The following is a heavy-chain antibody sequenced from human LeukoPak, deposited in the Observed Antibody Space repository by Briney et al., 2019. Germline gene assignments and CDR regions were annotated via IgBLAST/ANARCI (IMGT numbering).Heavy chain of an antibody. V-gene: IGHV3-53*01. J-gene: IGHJ6*02. Sequence: GGSLRLSCAASGFTVSSNYMSWVRQAPGKGLEWVSVIYSGGSTYYADSVKGRFTISRDNSKNTLYLQMNSLRAEDTAVYYCARDRQLELRGLYYYYGMDAWGQGTTVTVSS. CDR2: IYSGGST. CDR3: ARDRQLELRGLYYYYGMDA. CDR1: GFTVSSNY. D-gene: IGHD1-7*01.